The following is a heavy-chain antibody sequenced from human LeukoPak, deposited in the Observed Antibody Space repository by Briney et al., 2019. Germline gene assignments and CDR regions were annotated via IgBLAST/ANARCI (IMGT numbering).Heavy chain of an antibody. CDR1: GFTFSSYG. V-gene: IGHV3-33*01. J-gene: IGHJ4*02. CDR3: ARGSAGSSWYPLDY. D-gene: IGHD6-13*01. CDR2: IWYDGGNK. Sequence: GGSLRLSCAASGFTFSSYGMHWVRQAPGKGLEWVAVIWYDGGNKYYADSVKGRFTISRDNSKNTLYLQMNSLRAEDTAVYYCARGSAGSSWYPLDYWGQGTLVTVSS.